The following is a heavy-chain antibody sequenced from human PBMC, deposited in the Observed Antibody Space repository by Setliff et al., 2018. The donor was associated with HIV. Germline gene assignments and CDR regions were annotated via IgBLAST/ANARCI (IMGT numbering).Heavy chain of an antibody. Sequence: PSETLSLTCAVYGGSFSGYYWSWIRQPPGKGLEWIGEINHSGSTNYNPSLKSRVTISVDTSKNQFSLKLSSVTAADTAVYYCAREFGGYYYDSSETFDYWGQGTLVTVSS. D-gene: IGHD3-22*01. CDR2: INHSGST. J-gene: IGHJ4*02. CDR3: AREFGGYYYDSSETFDY. CDR1: GGSFSGYY. V-gene: IGHV4-34*01.